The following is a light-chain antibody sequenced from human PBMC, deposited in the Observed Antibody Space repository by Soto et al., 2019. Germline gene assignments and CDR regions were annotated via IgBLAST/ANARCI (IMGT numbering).Light chain of an antibody. J-gene: IGKJ1*01. CDR2: GAS. CDR1: QSVSSSY. Sequence: EIVLTQSPGTLSLSPGERATLSFRASQSVSSSYLAWYQQKPGQAPRLLIYGASSRATGIPVRFSGSGSGTEFTLTISSLQSEDFAVYYCQQYNSWPRTFGQGTKVDI. V-gene: IGKV3-20*01. CDR3: QQYNSWPRT.